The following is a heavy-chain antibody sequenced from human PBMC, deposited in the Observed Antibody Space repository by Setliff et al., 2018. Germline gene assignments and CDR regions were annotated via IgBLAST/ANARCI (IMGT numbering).Heavy chain of an antibody. V-gene: IGHV4-34*01. CDR2: ISPGGST. CDR1: GGGGSFSAYY. D-gene: IGHD6-19*01. CDR3: ATSGFCSAGSCYGFDD. Sequence: PSETLSLTCGVSGGGGSFSAYYWSWIRQPPGKGLEWIGEISPGGSTIYNPSLRGRVTMSVDTAKNRFSLNLTSVTAADTAVYYCATSGFCSAGSCYGFDDWGQGTLVTVSS. J-gene: IGHJ4*02.